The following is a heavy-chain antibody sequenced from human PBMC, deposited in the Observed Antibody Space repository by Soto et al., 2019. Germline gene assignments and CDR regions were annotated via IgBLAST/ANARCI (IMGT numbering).Heavy chain of an antibody. CDR1: GGSISSYY. CDR2: IYYSGST. CDR3: AANYYGSGSYGFFDY. D-gene: IGHD3-10*01. J-gene: IGHJ4*02. V-gene: IGHV4-59*01. Sequence: SESLSLTCTVHGGSISSYYWSWIRQPPGKGLEWIGYIYYSGSTNYNPSLKSRVTISVDTSKNQFSLKLSSVTAADTAVYYCAANYYGSGSYGFFDYWGQGTLVTVSS.